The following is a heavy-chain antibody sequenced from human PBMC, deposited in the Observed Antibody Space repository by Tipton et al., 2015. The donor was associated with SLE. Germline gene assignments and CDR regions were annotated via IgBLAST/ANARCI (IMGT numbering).Heavy chain of an antibody. CDR3: ARSSRDELRFVDPAAGRGDVNWFDP. Sequence: TLSLTCTVSGGSISNYYWSWIRQPPGKGLEWIGYIDYSGSTSYNPSLKSRVTMLVDPSKNQVSLKLRSVIGADTAVYYCARSSRDELRFVDPAAGRGDVNWFDPWGQGILVVVSS. CDR2: IDYSGST. J-gene: IGHJ5*02. CDR1: GGSISNYY. D-gene: IGHD2-15*01. V-gene: IGHV4-59*01.